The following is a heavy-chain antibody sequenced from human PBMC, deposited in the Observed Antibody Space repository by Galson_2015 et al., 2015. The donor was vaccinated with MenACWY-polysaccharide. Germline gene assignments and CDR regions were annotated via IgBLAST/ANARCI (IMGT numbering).Heavy chain of an antibody. CDR3: AREDGGGYYQLDY. CDR1: GFTFSRYV. D-gene: IGHD3-22*01. J-gene: IGHJ4*02. CDR2: ISSSSSYI. V-gene: IGHV3-21*01. Sequence: SLRLSCAASGFTFSRYVMTWVRQAPGRGLEWVSSISSSSSYIYYADSVKGRFTISRDNAKNSLYLQMNSLRDEDTAVYYCAREDGGGYYQLDYWGQGTLVTVSS.